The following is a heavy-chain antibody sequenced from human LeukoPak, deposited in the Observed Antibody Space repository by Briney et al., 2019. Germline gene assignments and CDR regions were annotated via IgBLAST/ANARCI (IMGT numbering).Heavy chain of an antibody. CDR3: ARAPGGYSYGTPNFDY. D-gene: IGHD5-18*01. CDR2: ISSSGSTI. CDR1: GFPFSSYE. J-gene: IGHJ4*02. Sequence: GGSLRLSCAASGFPFSSYEMNWVRQAPGKGLEWVSYISSSGSTIYYADSVKGRFTISRDNAKNSLYLQMNSLRAEDTAVFYCARAPGGYSYGTPNFDYWGQGTLVTVSS. V-gene: IGHV3-48*03.